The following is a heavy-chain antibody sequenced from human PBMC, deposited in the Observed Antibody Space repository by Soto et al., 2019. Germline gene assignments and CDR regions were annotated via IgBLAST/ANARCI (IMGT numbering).Heavy chain of an antibody. J-gene: IGHJ3*02. V-gene: IGHV4-30-2*01. Sequence: TLSLTCAILSPSIFSAWFSWRWIRQPPGKGLEWIGYIYHGSTYYNPSLKSRVTISIDRSKNQFSLKLSSVTAADTAVYYCASSGSRGIGAFDIWGQGTMVT. CDR2: IYHGST. CDR1: SPSIFSAWFS. CDR3: ASSGSRGIGAFDI. D-gene: IGHD3-22*01.